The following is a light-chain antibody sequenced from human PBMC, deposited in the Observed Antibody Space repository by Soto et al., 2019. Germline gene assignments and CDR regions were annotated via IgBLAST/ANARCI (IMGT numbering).Light chain of an antibody. Sequence: QSVLTQPPSVSGTPGTKVSFSCSEGPSNLGGNTVTWYQQLPGTAPKLLIYTNNQRPSGVPDRFSGSKSGTSASLAISGLRSEDEADFYCAAWDDSLNAVVFGGGTKVTVL. V-gene: IGLV1-44*01. J-gene: IGLJ2*01. CDR1: PSNLGGNT. CDR3: AAWDDSLNAVV. CDR2: TNN.